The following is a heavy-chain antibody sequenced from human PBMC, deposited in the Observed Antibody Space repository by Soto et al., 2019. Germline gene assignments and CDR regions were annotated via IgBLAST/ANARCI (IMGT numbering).Heavy chain of an antibody. Sequence: GASVKVSCKASGYTFTSYAMHWVRQAPGQRLEWMGRINAGNGNTKYSQKFQGRVTITRDTSASTAYMELSSLRSEDTAVYYCARDLRGIVVVPAAYYYYYGMDVWGQGTTVTVSS. CDR2: INAGNGNT. CDR1: GYTFTSYA. CDR3: ARDLRGIVVVPAAYYYYYGMDV. J-gene: IGHJ6*02. D-gene: IGHD2-2*01. V-gene: IGHV1-3*01.